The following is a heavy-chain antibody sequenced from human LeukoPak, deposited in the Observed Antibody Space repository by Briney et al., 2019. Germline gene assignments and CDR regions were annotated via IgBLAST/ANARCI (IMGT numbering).Heavy chain of an antibody. CDR2: ISFTSGTI. CDR3: AKDRYYDSSGYLDY. J-gene: IGHJ4*02. D-gene: IGHD3-22*01. CDR1: GFTFDDYA. Sequence: GGSLRLSCAASGFTFDDYAMHWVRQVPGKGLEWVSGISFTSGTIGYADSVKGRFTISRDNAKNSLYLQMNSLRAEDMALYYCAKDRYYDSSGYLDYWGQGTLVTVSS. V-gene: IGHV3-9*03.